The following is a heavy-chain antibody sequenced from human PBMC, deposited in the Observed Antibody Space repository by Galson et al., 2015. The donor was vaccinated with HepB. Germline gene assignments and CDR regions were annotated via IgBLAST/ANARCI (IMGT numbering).Heavy chain of an antibody. CDR3: ARGSSGYYNQGYFQH. V-gene: IGHV1-46*01. D-gene: IGHD3-22*01. J-gene: IGHJ1*01. CDR1: GYTFTSYY. CDR2: INPSGGST. Sequence: SVTVSCKASGYTFTSYYMHWVRQAPGQGLEWMGIINPSGGSTSYAQKFQGRVTMTRDTSTSTVYMELSSLRSEDTAVYYCARGSSGYYNQGYFQHWGQGTLVTVSS.